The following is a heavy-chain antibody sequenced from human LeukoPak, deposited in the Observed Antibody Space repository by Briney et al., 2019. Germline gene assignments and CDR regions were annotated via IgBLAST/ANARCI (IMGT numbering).Heavy chain of an antibody. CDR1: GFTFSSSA. J-gene: IGHJ2*01. Sequence: GGPLRLSCTASGFTFSSSAMSWVRQAPGKGLEWVSDINGSGGRTYYADSVKGRFTISRDNSKNTLYLQMNSLRAEDTAIYYCAKDWTGTKPFDLWGRGTLVTVSS. CDR3: AKDWTGTKPFDL. CDR2: INGSGGRT. D-gene: IGHD3/OR15-3a*01. V-gene: IGHV3-23*01.